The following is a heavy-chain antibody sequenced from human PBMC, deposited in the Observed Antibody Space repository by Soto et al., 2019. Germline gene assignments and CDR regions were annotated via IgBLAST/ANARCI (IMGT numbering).Heavy chain of an antibody. CDR2: INAGNGNT. CDR1: GYTFTSYA. V-gene: IGHV1-3*01. D-gene: IGHD3-16*01. J-gene: IGHJ6*02. Sequence: GSVKVSCKASGYTFTSYAMHWVRQAPGQRLEWMGWINAGNGNTKYSQKFQGRVTITRDTSASTAYMELSSLRSEDTAVYYCARASSRFYYYYGMDVWGQGTTVTVSS. CDR3: ARASSRFYYYYGMDV.